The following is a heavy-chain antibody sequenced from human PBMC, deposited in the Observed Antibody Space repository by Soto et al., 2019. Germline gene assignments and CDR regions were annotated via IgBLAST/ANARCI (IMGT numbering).Heavy chain of an antibody. CDR1: GFTFSRYW. CDR2: IKGDGSEK. J-gene: IGHJ4*02. CDR3: AKDQVGAPLYGY. V-gene: IGHV3-7*03. D-gene: IGHD1-26*01. Sequence: GGSLRLSCAASGFTFSRYWMSWVRQAPGKGLEWVANIKGDGSEKYYVDSVKGRFTISRDNSKNTLYLQMNSLRAEDTAVYYCAKDQVGAPLYGYWGQGTLVTVSS.